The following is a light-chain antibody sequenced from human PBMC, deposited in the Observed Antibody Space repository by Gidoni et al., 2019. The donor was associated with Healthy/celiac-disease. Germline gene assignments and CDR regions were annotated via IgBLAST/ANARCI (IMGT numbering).Light chain of an antibody. CDR3: QQYKNCPPVYT. Sequence: EIVMTQSPATLSVSPGERATLSCRASQSVSSNLAWYQQKHGQAPRLLIYVEATRATGIPARLRVSGSGTGFNLTFSIMQLEDYDVYYCQQYKNCPPVYTFGQGTKLEIK. V-gene: IGKV3-15*01. CDR2: VEA. J-gene: IGKJ2*01. CDR1: QSVSSN.